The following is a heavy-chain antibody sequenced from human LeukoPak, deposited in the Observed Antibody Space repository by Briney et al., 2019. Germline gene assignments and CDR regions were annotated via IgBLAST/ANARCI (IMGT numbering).Heavy chain of an antibody. D-gene: IGHD3-10*01. Sequence: GGSLRLSCAASGFTFSSYAMSWVRQAPGKGLEWVSAISGSGGSTYYADSVKGRFTISRDNSKNTLYLQMNSLRAEDTALYYCAKGGSGSGTNYFDYWGQGTLVTVSS. CDR3: AKGGSGSGTNYFDY. CDR2: ISGSGGST. V-gene: IGHV3-23*01. J-gene: IGHJ4*02. CDR1: GFTFSSYA.